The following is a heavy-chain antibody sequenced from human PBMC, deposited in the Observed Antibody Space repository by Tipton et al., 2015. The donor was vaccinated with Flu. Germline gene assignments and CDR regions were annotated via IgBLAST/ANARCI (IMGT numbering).Heavy chain of an antibody. CDR2: IYYSGST. D-gene: IGHD5-24*01. Sequence: TLSLTCTVSGGSISSSSYYWGWIRQPPGKGLEWIGSIYYSGSTYYNPSLKSRVTISIDTSKNQFSLMLSSVTAADTAVYYCARDKGYNGNYYYGMDVWGQGTTVTVSS. J-gene: IGHJ6*02. V-gene: IGHV4-39*07. CDR1: GGSISSSSYY. CDR3: ARDKGYNGNYYYGMDV.